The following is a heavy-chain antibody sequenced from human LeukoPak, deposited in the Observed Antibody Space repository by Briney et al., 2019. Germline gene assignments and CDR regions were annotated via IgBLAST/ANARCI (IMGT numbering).Heavy chain of an antibody. CDR3: ARDSISGYCSSTSCYDLGY. D-gene: IGHD2-2*03. Sequence: GSSVKVSCKASGGTFSSYTISWVRQAPGQGLEWMGRIIPILGIANYAQKFQGRVTITADKSTSTAYMELSSLRSEDTAVYYCARDSISGYCSSTSCYDLGYWGQGTLVTVSS. J-gene: IGHJ4*02. CDR1: GGTFSSYT. CDR2: IIPILGIA. V-gene: IGHV1-69*04.